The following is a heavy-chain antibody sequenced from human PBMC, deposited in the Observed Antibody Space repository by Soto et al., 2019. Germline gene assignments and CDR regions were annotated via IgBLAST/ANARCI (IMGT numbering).Heavy chain of an antibody. J-gene: IGHJ6*03. Sequence: GGSLRLSCAASGFTFSSYGMHWVRQAPGKGLEWVAVISYDGSNKYYADSVKGRFTISRDNSKNTLYLQMNSLRAEDTAVYYCAKDAEDIVVVVAATYYYYYMDVWGKGTTVTVSS. CDR3: AKDAEDIVVVVAATYYYYYMDV. CDR1: GFTFSSYG. V-gene: IGHV3-30*18. D-gene: IGHD2-15*01. CDR2: ISYDGSNK.